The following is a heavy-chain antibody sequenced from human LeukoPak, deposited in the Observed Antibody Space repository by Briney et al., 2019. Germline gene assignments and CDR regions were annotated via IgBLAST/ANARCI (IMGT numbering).Heavy chain of an antibody. V-gene: IGHV3-74*01. J-gene: IGHJ2*01. Sequence: GGSLRLSCAASGFTFSSYWMNWVRQAPGKGLVWVSRIAGDGSSTTYADSVKGRFSISRDNAKNSLYLQMNSLRAEDTAVYYCARDTYRFFDLWGRGTLVTVSS. CDR2: IAGDGSST. CDR1: GFTFSSYW. CDR3: ARDTYRFFDL.